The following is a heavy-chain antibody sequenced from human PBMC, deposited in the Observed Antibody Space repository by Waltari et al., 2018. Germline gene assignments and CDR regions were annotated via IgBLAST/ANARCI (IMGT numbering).Heavy chain of an antibody. J-gene: IGHJ5*02. CDR1: GGAISGSGYY. CDR3: ARPGSSSPYYWFNP. V-gene: IGHV4-39*01. CDR2: IYHDGTS. Sequence: QVQLQESGPGLVEPSGTLSLTCTVSGGAISGSGYYWGWLRQTPGKGLEWLASIYHDGTSYYTPSLKSRVTISVDTSENKFSLKLNSVTAADTAIYYCARPGSSSPYYWFNPWGQGILVTVSS. D-gene: IGHD2-2*01.